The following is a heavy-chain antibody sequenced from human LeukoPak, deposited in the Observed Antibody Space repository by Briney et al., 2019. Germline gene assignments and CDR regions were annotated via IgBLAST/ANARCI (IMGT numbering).Heavy chain of an antibody. CDR1: GGSISSYY. CDR3: AREGEVAVAATRYYYYYYGMDV. J-gene: IGHJ6*02. V-gene: IGHV4-4*07. CDR2: IYTSGST. Sequence: PSETLSLTCTVSGGSISSYYWSWIRQPAGKGLEWIGRIYTSGSTNYNPSLKSRVTMSVDTSKNQFSLKLSSVTAADTAVYYCAREGEVAVAATRYYYYYYGMDVWGQGTTVTVSS. D-gene: IGHD6-19*01.